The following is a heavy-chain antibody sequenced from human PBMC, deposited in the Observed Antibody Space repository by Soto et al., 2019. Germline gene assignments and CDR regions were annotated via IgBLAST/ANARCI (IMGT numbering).Heavy chain of an antibody. CDR3: ARESEDLTSNFDY. V-gene: IGHV3-21*06. CDR1: GITLNRYS. CDR2: ISSTTNYI. J-gene: IGHJ4*02. Sequence: GGSLRFSCAASGITLNRYSMNWVRQAPGKGLEWVSSISSTTNYIYYGDSMKGRFTISRDNAKNSLYLEMNSLRAEDTAVYYCARESEDLTSNFDYWGQGTLVTVSS.